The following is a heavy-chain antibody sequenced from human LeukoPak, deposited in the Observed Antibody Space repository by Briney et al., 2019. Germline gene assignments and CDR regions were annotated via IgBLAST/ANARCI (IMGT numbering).Heavy chain of an antibody. Sequence: SETLSLTCTLSGDSINRDGYHWTWIRQHPGKGLEWIGYIHYSGSTSYNPSLQSRVSISLDSSQNQFSLNLHSVTAADMAVYYCARDFTKTASPDAFDFWGQGTLVIVSS. CDR2: IHYSGST. CDR1: GDSINRDGYH. D-gene: IGHD1-1*01. J-gene: IGHJ3*01. V-gene: IGHV4-31*02. CDR3: ARDFTKTASPDAFDF.